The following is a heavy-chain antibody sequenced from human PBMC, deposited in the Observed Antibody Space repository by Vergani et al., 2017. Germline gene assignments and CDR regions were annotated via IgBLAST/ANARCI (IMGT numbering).Heavy chain of an antibody. J-gene: IGHJ5*02. Sequence: QVQLVQSGAEVKKPGASVKVSCKASGYTFTSYYMHWVRQAPGQGLEWMGIINPSGGSTSYAQKFQGRVTMTRDTSTSTVYMELSSLRSEDTAVYYCARGGEAYGSSPGGWFDPWGQGTLVTVSS. D-gene: IGHD6-6*01. CDR3: ARGGEAYGSSPGGWFDP. V-gene: IGHV1-46*03. CDR2: INPSGGST. CDR1: GYTFTSYY.